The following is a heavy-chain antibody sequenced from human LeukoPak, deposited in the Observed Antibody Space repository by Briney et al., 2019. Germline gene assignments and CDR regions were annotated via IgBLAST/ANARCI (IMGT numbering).Heavy chain of an antibody. Sequence: ASVKVSCKASGYTFTSYDINWVRQVTGQGLEWMGWMNPNSGNTGYAQKFQGRVTITRNTSISTAYMELSSLRSEDTAVYYCARAQRYCSSTSCSYEFDYWGQGTLVTVSS. CDR3: ARAQRYCSSTSCSYEFDY. CDR1: GYTFTSYD. V-gene: IGHV1-8*03. CDR2: MNPNSGNT. D-gene: IGHD2-2*01. J-gene: IGHJ4*02.